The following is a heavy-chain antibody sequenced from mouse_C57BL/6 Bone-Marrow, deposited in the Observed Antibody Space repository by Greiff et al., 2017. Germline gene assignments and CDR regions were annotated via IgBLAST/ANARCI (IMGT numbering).Heavy chain of an antibody. CDR3: ARSGSYPLFDY. V-gene: IGHV1-85*01. D-gene: IGHD6-1*01. Sequence: VKLQESGPELVKPGASVKLSCKASGYTFTSYDINWVKQRPGQGLEWIGWIYPRDGSTKYNAKFKGKATLTVDTSSSTAYMELHSLTSEDSAVYFCARSGSYPLFDYWGQGTTLTVSS. CDR2: IYPRDGST. CDR1: GYTFTSYD. J-gene: IGHJ2*01.